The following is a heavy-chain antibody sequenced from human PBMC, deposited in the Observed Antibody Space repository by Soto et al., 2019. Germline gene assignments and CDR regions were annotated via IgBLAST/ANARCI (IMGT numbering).Heavy chain of an antibody. CDR2: IYHSGST. V-gene: IGHV4-38-2*01. D-gene: IGHD4-17*01. CDR3: ATTRDYGDYDGPNWFDP. J-gene: IGHJ5*02. Sequence: LSETLYLTCAVSGYSISSGYYWGWIRQPPGKGLEWIGSIYHSGSTYYNPSLKSRVTISVDTSKNQFSLKLSSVTAADTAVYYCATTRDYGDYDGPNWFDPWGQGTLVTVSS. CDR1: GYSISSGYY.